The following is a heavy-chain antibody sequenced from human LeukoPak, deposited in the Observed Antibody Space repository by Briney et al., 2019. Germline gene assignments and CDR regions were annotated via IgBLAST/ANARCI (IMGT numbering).Heavy chain of an antibody. CDR3: ARGWIVGAIFDY. Sequence: SETLSLTCAVYGGSFSGYYWSWIRQPPGKGPEWIGEINHSGGTNYNPSLKSRVTISVDTSKNQYSLKLSSVTAADTAVYYCARGWIVGAIFDYWGQGTLVTVSS. CDR2: INHSGGT. V-gene: IGHV4-34*01. D-gene: IGHD1-26*01. J-gene: IGHJ4*02. CDR1: GGSFSGYY.